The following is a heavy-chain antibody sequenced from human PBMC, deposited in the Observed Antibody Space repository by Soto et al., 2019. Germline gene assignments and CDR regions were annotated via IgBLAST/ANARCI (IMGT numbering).Heavy chain of an antibody. J-gene: IGHJ4*02. CDR2: IWYDGSNK. Sequence: QVQLVESGGGVVQPGRSLRLSCAASGFTFSSYGMHWVRQAPGKGLVWVAVIWYDGSNKYYADSVKGRFTISRDNYKNTLYLQMNSLRAEDTAVYYCARDGYCSGGSCYSVPVFDYWGQGTLVTVSS. CDR1: GFTFSSYG. D-gene: IGHD2-15*01. CDR3: ARDGYCSGGSCYSVPVFDY. V-gene: IGHV3-33*01.